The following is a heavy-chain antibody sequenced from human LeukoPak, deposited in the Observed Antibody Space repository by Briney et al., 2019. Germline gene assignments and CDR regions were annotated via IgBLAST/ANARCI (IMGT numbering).Heavy chain of an antibody. D-gene: IGHD3-3*01. CDR1: GFTFSTFG. J-gene: IGHJ3*02. CDR3: AKDRDYDCWRWTFEI. V-gene: IGHV3-9*01. Sequence: PGGSLRLSCAASGFTFSTFGMIWVRQAPGKGLEWVSGISWNSGTKGYADSVKGRFTISRDNAKNSLYLQMNSLRVEDTALYYCAKDRDYDCWRWTFEIWGQGTMVTVSS. CDR2: ISWNSGTK.